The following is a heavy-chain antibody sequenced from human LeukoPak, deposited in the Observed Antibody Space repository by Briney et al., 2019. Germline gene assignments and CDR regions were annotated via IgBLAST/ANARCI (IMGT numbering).Heavy chain of an antibody. CDR3: ARDGADNSGYYFGSL. J-gene: IGHJ3*01. D-gene: IGHD3-22*01. Sequence: GGSLRLSCAASGFTVRSSYVSWVRQAPGKGLEWVSVIYSGGSPDYAGSAKGRFTISSDNSKSTLYLQMNSLRVEDTAVYYCARDGADNSGYYFGSLWGQGTMVTVSS. CDR2: IYSGGSP. CDR1: GFTVRSSY. V-gene: IGHV3-53*01.